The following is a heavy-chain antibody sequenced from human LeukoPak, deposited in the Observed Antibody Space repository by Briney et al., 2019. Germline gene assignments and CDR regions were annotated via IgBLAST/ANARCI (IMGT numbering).Heavy chain of an antibody. D-gene: IGHD3-22*01. CDR2: TYYRSKWHS. Sequence: SQTLSLTCAISGDSVSSKSAAWNWIRQSPSRGLEWLGRTYYRSKWHSEFAVSVKSRISINPDISRNQFSLQLSSVTPEDTAVYYCARARPYLPDYYDSSGYYNYWGQGTLVTVSS. V-gene: IGHV6-1*01. CDR1: GDSVSSKSAA. CDR3: ARARPYLPDYYDSSGYYNY. J-gene: IGHJ4*02.